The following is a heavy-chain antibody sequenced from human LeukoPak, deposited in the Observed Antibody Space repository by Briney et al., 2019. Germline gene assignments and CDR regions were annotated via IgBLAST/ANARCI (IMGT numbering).Heavy chain of an antibody. CDR1: GYTCSNYD. CDR3: TRAWSGGSDAFDI. J-gene: IGHJ3*02. V-gene: IGHV1-8*01. D-gene: IGHD3-3*01. CDR2: MNPSSGNT. Sequence: VASVKVSCKASGYTCSNYDINWVRRATGQGLEWMGWMNPSSGNTGYAQKFQGRVTMTWSTSMTTAYMELSSLRSEDTAMYYCTRAWSGGSDAFDIWGQGTMVTVSS.